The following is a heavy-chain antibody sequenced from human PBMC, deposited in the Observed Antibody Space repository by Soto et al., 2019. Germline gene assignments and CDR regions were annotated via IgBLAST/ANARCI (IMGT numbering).Heavy chain of an antibody. CDR3: AKDSVYSGCDPAPSMDV. Sequence: GSLRLSCAASGFTFSSYAMSWVRQAPGKGLEWVSAISGSGGSTYYADSVKGRFTISRDNSKNTLYLQMNSLRAEDTAVYYCAKDSVYSGCDPAPSMDVWGKGTTVTVSS. CDR2: ISGSGGST. CDR1: GFTFSSYA. D-gene: IGHD5-12*01. J-gene: IGHJ6*03. V-gene: IGHV3-23*01.